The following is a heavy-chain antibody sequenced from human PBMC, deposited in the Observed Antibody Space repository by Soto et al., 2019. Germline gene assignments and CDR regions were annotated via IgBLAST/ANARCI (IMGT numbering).Heavy chain of an antibody. D-gene: IGHD6-13*01. Sequence: SVKVSCKVSGGTYSSKTLSWVRQAPGQGLEWMGRIIPILGIANYAQKFQGRVTITADKSTSTAYMELSSLRSEDTAVYYCAGDREQQLVYDAFDIWGQGTMVTVSS. CDR3: AGDREQQLVYDAFDI. CDR1: GGTYSSKT. CDR2: IIPILGIA. J-gene: IGHJ3*02. V-gene: IGHV1-69*04.